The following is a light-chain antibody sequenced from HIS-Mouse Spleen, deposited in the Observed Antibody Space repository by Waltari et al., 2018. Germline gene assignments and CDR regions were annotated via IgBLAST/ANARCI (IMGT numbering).Light chain of an antibody. CDR3: QAWDSSYSV. V-gene: IGLV3-1*01. Sequence: SYELTQPPSVSVSPGQTASIPCPGDKLGATYACWYQQKPGQSPVLVIYQDSKRPSGIPERFSGSNSGNTATLTISGTQAMDEADYYCQAWDSSYSVFGGGTKLTVL. CDR1: KLGATY. J-gene: IGLJ2*01. CDR2: QDS.